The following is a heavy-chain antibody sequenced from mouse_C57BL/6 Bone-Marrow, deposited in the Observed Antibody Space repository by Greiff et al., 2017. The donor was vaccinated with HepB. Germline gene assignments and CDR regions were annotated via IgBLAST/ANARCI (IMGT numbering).Heavy chain of an antibody. CDR1: GYTFTSYW. CDR3: ARDNGNYYGSSSAWFAY. D-gene: IGHD1-1*01. CDR2: IYPSDSET. Sequence: QVQLKQPGAELVRPGSSVKLSCKASGYTFTSYWMDWVKQRPGQGLEWIGNIYPSDSETHYNQKFKDKATLTVDKSSSTAYMQLSSLTSEDSAVYYCARDNGNYYGSSSAWFAYWGQGTLVTVSA. V-gene: IGHV1-61*01. J-gene: IGHJ3*01.